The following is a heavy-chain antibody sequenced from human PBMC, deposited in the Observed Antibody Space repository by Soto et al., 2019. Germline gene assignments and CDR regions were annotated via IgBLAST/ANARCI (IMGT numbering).Heavy chain of an antibody. Sequence: EMQLVESGGGLVQPGGSLKLSCAASGFTFSGSAMHWVRQASGKGLEWVGRIRSKANSYATAYAASVKGRFTISRDDSKNTAYLQMNSLKTEDTAVYYCTNPQLYYGMDVWGQGTTVTVSS. D-gene: IGHD5-18*01. V-gene: IGHV3-73*02. J-gene: IGHJ6*02. CDR3: TNPQLYYGMDV. CDR2: IRSKANSYAT. CDR1: GFTFSGSA.